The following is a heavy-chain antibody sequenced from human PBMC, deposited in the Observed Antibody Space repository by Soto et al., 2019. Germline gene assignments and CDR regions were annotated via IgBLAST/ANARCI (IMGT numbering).Heavy chain of an antibody. D-gene: IGHD3-3*01. Sequence: GGSLRLSCAASGFTFSNAWMNWVRQAPGKGLEWVGRIKSKTDGGTTDYAAPGKGRFIISRDDSKNTLYLQMNSLKTEDPAVYYCTTPHVLRFLEWLPIEQNYYYYGMDVWGQGTTVTVSS. J-gene: IGHJ6*02. CDR3: TTPHVLRFLEWLPIEQNYYYYGMDV. CDR1: GFTFSNAW. V-gene: IGHV3-15*07. CDR2: IKSKTDGGTT.